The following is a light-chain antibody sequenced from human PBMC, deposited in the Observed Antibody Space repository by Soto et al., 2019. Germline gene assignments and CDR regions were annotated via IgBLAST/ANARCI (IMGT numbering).Light chain of an antibody. V-gene: IGLV2-11*01. CDR3: CSFAGSYV. CDR2: DVN. CDR1: SSDVGGNNY. J-gene: IGLJ1*01. Sequence: QSVLTQPRSVSGSPGQSVTISCTGTSSDVGGNNYVSWYQQHPGKAPKLILYDVNKRPSGVPDRFSGSKSGNTASLTSSGLQAEDEADYCCCSFAGSYVFGTGTKLTVL.